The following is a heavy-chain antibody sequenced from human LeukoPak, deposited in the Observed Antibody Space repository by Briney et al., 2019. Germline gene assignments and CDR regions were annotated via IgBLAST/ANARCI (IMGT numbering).Heavy chain of an antibody. D-gene: IGHD3-10*01. J-gene: IGHJ4*02. CDR1: GGSISNYY. V-gene: IGHV4-59*01. CDR3: ARGTLVRGVLRSLYYFDS. Sequence: PSETLSLTCTVSGGSISNYYWSWIRQPPGKGLEWIGYISSSGSTNYNPSLKSRLTISLDTSKNQFSLKLSSVTAADTAVYYCARGTLVRGVLRSLYYFDSWGQGTLVTVSS. CDR2: ISSSGST.